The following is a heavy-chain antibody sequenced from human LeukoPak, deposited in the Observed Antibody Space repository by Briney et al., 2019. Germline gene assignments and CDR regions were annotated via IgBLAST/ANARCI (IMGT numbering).Heavy chain of an antibody. CDR2: IYYSGST. V-gene: IGHV4-39*07. CDR3: ARDRDISSPTDY. D-gene: IGHD6-6*01. Sequence: PSETLSLTCTVPGGSISSSSYSWGWIRHPPGKGLEWIGSIYYSGSTYYNPSLKSRVTISVDTSKNQFSLKLSSVTAADTAVYYCARDRDISSPTDYWGQGTLVTVSS. J-gene: IGHJ4*02. CDR1: GGSISSSSYS.